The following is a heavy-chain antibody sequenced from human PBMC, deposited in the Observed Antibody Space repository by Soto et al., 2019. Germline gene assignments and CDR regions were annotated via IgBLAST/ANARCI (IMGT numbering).Heavy chain of an antibody. J-gene: IGHJ4*02. V-gene: IGHV3-30-3*01. CDR3: ARDPSIVGVYYFVY. CDR2: ISYDGSNK. D-gene: IGHD1-26*01. Sequence: GGSLRLSCAASGFTFSSYAMHWVRQAPGKGLEWVAVISYDGSNKYYADSVKGRFTISRDNSKNTLYLQMNSLRAEDTAVYYFARDPSIVGVYYFVYLGQGTLVTVYS. CDR1: GFTFSSYA.